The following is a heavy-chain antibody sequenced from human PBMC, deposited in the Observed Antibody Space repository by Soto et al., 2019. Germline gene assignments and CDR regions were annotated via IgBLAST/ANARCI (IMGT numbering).Heavy chain of an antibody. CDR1: GFSFSNYA. Sequence: GGSLRLSCSASGFSFSNYALYWVRQAPGNGLHFVSAIGANAGVTYYADSVKDRFTISRGNAKNMLHLQMNSLRAEDTAVYYCARALTYYYDIDYWGQGTLVTVSS. V-gene: IGHV3-64*04. J-gene: IGHJ4*02. CDR3: ARALTYYYDIDY. D-gene: IGHD3-22*01. CDR2: IGANAGVT.